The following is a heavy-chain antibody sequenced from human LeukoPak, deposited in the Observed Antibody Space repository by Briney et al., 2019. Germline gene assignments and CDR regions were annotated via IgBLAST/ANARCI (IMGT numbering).Heavy chain of an antibody. V-gene: IGHV3-48*03. Sequence: GGSLRLSCAASGFTFRSYEMNWVRHAPGRGLEWVSHISGGGESTVYPDAVKGRFIISRDNTKNSLYLQMNSLRVEDTGVYYCARRSGRRYEYWGQGVPVTVSP. CDR1: GFTFRSYE. CDR2: ISGGGEST. CDR3: ARRSGRRYEY. D-gene: IGHD5-24*01. J-gene: IGHJ4*02.